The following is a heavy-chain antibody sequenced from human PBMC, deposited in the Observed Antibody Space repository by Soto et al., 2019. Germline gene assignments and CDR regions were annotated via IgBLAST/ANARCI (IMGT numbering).Heavy chain of an antibody. CDR1: GGSISSSSYY. CDR2: IYYSGST. CDR3: ARDLYDFWSGYYSGTFDY. Sequence: TSETLSLTCTVSGGSISSSSYYWGWIRQPPGKGLEWIGSIYYSGSTYYNPSLKSRVTISVDTSKNQFSLKLSSVTAADTAVYYCARDLYDFWSGYYSGTFDYWGQGTLVTVSS. J-gene: IGHJ4*02. V-gene: IGHV4-39*02. D-gene: IGHD3-3*01.